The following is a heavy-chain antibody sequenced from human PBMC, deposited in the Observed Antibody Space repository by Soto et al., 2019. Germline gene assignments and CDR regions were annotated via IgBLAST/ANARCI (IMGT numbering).Heavy chain of an antibody. J-gene: IGHJ4*02. CDR2: VLYDGRNK. V-gene: IGHV3-30*18. CDR1: GFTFSSYG. CDR3: AKAGYYDSSGYYELDY. Sequence: QVQLVEAGGGVVQPGRSLRLSCAASGFTFSSYGMHWVRQAPGKGLEWVAVVLYDGRNKYYADSVKGRFTISRDNSKNTVYPQMNSLRAEDTAVYYCAKAGYYDSSGYYELDYWGQGTLVTVSS. D-gene: IGHD3-22*01.